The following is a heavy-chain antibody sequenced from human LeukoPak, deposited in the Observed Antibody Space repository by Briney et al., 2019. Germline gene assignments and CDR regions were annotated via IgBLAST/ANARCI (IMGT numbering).Heavy chain of an antibody. CDR3: ARAGLSSGWYYNWFDP. CDR2: IYYSGST. Sequence: SETLSLTCTVSGGSISSSSYYWGWIRQPPGRGLEWIGSIYYSGSTYYNPSLKSRVTISVDTSKNQFSLKLSSVTAADTAVYYCARAGLSSGWYYNWFDPWGQGTLVTVSS. V-gene: IGHV4-39*07. D-gene: IGHD6-19*01. J-gene: IGHJ5*02. CDR1: GGSISSSSYY.